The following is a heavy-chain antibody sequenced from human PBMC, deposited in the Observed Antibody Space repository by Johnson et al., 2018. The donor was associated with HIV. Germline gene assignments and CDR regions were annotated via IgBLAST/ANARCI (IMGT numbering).Heavy chain of an antibody. Sequence: QVHLVESGGGVVQPGGSLRLSCAASGFTFRSYAMHWVRQAPGKGLEWVGVISYDGSNKYSADSVKGRFTISRDNSKNTMSLQMNSPRVEDTAVYYCARVRGGRENAFDIWGQGTMVTVSS. V-gene: IGHV3-30*03. CDR3: ARVRGGRENAFDI. CDR1: GFTFRSYA. J-gene: IGHJ3*02. CDR2: ISYDGSNK. D-gene: IGHD1-26*01.